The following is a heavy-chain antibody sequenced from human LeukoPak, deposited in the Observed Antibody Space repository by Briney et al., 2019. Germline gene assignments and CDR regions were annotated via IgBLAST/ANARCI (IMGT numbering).Heavy chain of an antibody. J-gene: IGHJ4*02. CDR3: ASPLHYYDSSGYSD. CDR2: TSGSGGIT. CDR1: GSTFSSYA. D-gene: IGHD3-22*01. V-gene: IGHV3-23*01. Sequence: GGSLRLSCAASGSTFSSYAMSWARQAPGKGPQWVSATSGSGGITYYADSVKGRFTISRDNSKNLVYLQMNSLRAEDTAVYYCASPLHYYDSSGYSDWGQGTLVTVSS.